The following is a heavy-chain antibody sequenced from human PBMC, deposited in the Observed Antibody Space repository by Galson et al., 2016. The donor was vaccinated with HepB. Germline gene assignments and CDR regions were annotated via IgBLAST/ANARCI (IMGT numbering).Heavy chain of an antibody. J-gene: IGHJ4*02. D-gene: IGHD2-15*01. CDR1: GFTFVDYT. CDR2: ISGST. Sequence: SLRLSCATSGFTFVDYTTSWVRQAPGKGLEWVSSISGSTNYADSVKGRFTISRDISKSTVYLQMNSLRVEDTAVYFCVGYCRGGSCSGQGSSDFWGQGTLVAVSS. CDR3: VGYCRGGSCSGQGSSDF. V-gene: IGHV3-23*01.